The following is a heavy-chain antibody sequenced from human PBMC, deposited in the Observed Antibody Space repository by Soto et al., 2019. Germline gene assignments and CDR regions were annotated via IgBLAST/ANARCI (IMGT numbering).Heavy chain of an antibody. J-gene: IGHJ4*02. CDR3: AWGLSCSAETSPSIFDS. CDR1: GFTLSDYA. D-gene: IGHD2-15*01. V-gene: IGHV3-48*01. CDR2: ISSSGSTI. Sequence: EVHMVASGGDLVQPGGSLRLSCAASGFTLSDYAMNWVRQAPGKGLEWLSYISSSGSTIYYADSVRGRFTISRDNAKNSLSLQMSRLRAEDTAVYYCAWGLSCSAETSPSIFDSWGQGSLVTVSS.